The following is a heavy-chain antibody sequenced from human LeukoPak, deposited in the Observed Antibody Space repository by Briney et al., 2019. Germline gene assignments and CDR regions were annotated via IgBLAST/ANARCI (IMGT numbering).Heavy chain of an antibody. J-gene: IGHJ6*04. Sequence: GGSLRLSCAASGFTFSSHGMSWVRQAPGKGLEWVSAISGSGGSTYYADSVKGRFTISRDNSKNTLYLQMNSLRAEDTAVYYCAELGITMVGGVWGKGTTVTISS. D-gene: IGHD3-10*02. V-gene: IGHV3-23*01. CDR2: ISGSGGST. CDR3: AELGITMVGGV. CDR1: GFTFSSHG.